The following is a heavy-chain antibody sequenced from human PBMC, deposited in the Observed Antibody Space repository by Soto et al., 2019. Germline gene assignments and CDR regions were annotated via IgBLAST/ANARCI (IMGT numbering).Heavy chain of an antibody. V-gene: IGHV1-3*01. CDR1: GYTFTDYT. D-gene: IGHD3-10*01. Sequence: QVLLVQSGAEVKKPGASVTVSCKASGYTFTDYTMHWVRQAPGQSLEWMGWMYAGNGNTKYSEKFQGRVTITRDPSASTAYMELSSLTSEGPAVYYCAREVRGVAFCDFWGQGTLVTVSS. CDR3: AREVRGVAFCDF. J-gene: IGHJ4*02. CDR2: MYAGNGNT.